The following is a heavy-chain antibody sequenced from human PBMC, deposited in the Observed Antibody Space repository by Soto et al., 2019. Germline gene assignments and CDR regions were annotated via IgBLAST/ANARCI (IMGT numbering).Heavy chain of an antibody. CDR2: IYYSGST. D-gene: IGHD3-22*01. V-gene: IGHV4-31*03. CDR1: GGYISSGGYY. Sequence: PSDTLSLTCTVSGGYISSGGYYWSWIRQHPGKGLEWIGYIYYSGSTYYNPSLKSRVTISVDASKNQFSLKLSSVTAADTAVYYCARWNYYDSSGYYRSVDYWGQGTLVTVSS. CDR3: ARWNYYDSSGYYRSVDY. J-gene: IGHJ4*02.